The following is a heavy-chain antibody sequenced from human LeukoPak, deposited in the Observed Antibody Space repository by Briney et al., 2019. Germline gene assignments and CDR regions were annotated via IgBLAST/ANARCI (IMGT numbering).Heavy chain of an antibody. Sequence: GASVKVSCKASGYTFTSYDINWVRQAIGQGLEWMGWMNPNSGNTGYAQKFQGRVTMTRNTSISTAYMELSSLRSEDTAVYYCARGGTIFGVVKFWGDSSHYYYMDVWGTGTTVTVSS. D-gene: IGHD3-3*01. CDR1: GYTFTSYD. CDR2: MNPNSGNT. J-gene: IGHJ6*03. V-gene: IGHV1-8*01. CDR3: ARGGTIFGVVKFWGDSSHYYYMDV.